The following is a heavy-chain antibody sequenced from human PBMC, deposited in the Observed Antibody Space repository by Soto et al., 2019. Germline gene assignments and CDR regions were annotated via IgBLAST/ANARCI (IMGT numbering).Heavy chain of an antibody. CDR1: GFTFSSYW. Sequence: GGSLRLSCAASGFTFSSYWMSWVRQAPGKGLEWVANIKQDGSEKYYVDSVKGRFTLSRDNAQNSLQLQMNSLRTEDTAVYYCARDQPSIAVAGTSLDYWGQGTLVTVSS. CDR2: IKQDGSEK. J-gene: IGHJ4*02. CDR3: ARDQPSIAVAGTSLDY. D-gene: IGHD6-19*01. V-gene: IGHV3-7*03.